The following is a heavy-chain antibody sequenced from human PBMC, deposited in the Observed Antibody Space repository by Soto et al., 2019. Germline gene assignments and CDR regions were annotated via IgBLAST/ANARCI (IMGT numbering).Heavy chain of an antibody. J-gene: IGHJ5*02. CDR3: ARDGSMGFGWFDP. CDR1: GGSISSGGYY. D-gene: IGHD2-15*01. CDR2: IYYSGST. V-gene: IGHV4-31*03. Sequence: QVQLQESGPGLVKPSQTLSLTCTVSGGSISSGGYYWSWIRQHPWKGLEWIGYIYYSGSTYYNPSLKSRVTISVDTSKNQFSLKLSSVTAADTAVYYCARDGSMGFGWFDPWGQGTLVTVSS.